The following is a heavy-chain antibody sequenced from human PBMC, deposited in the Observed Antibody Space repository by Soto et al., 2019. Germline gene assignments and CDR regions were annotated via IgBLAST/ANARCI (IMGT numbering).Heavy chain of an antibody. D-gene: IGHD4-17*01. V-gene: IGHV1-69*06. CDR1: GGTFSSYA. Sequence: QVQLVQSGAEVKKPGSSVKVSCKSSGGTFSSYAISWVRQAPGQGLEWMGGIIPIFGTANYAQKFQGRVTITADKSTSTAYMELSSLRSEDTAVYYCARTPTAVTNLLAFDYWGQGTLVTVSS. CDR3: ARTPTAVTNLLAFDY. J-gene: IGHJ4*02. CDR2: IIPIFGTA.